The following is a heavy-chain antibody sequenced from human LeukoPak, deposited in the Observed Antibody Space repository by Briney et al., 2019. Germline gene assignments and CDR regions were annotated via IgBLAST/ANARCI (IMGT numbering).Heavy chain of an antibody. CDR3: ASTEAMVPPEDY. J-gene: IGHJ4*02. Sequence: PGGSLRLSCAASGFTFSSYAMHWVRQAPGKGLEWVAVISYDGSNKYYVDSVKGRFTISRDNSKNTLYLQMNSLRAEDTAVYYCASTEAMVPPEDYWGQGTLVTVSS. D-gene: IGHD5-18*01. CDR2: ISYDGSNK. CDR1: GFTFSSYA. V-gene: IGHV3-30*04.